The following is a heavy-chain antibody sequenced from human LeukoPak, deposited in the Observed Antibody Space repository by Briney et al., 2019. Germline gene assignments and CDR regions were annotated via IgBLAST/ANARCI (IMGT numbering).Heavy chain of an antibody. CDR2: IYHSGST. Sequence: SETLSLTCTVSGGSISSGGYYWSWIRQPPGKGLEWIGYIYHSGSTYYNPSLKSRVTISVDTSKNQFSLKLSSVTAADTAVYYCAIYSSSWYLFDYWGQGTLVTVSS. D-gene: IGHD6-13*01. J-gene: IGHJ4*02. CDR3: AIYSSSWYLFDY. V-gene: IGHV4-30-2*03. CDR1: GGSISSGGYY.